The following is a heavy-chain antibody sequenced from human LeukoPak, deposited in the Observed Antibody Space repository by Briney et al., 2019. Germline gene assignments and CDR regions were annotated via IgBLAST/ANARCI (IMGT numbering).Heavy chain of an antibody. CDR1: GGSISSYY. J-gene: IGHJ4*02. V-gene: IGHV4-59*08. CDR3: ARTPVNPMVQDLFYSDY. D-gene: IGHD3-10*01. CDR2: IYYSGST. Sequence: PAETLSLTCTVSGGSISSYYWSWIRQPPGKGLEWIGYIYYSGSTNYNPSLKSRVTISVDTSKNQFSLKLSSVTAADTAVYYCARTPVNPMVQDLFYSDYWGQGTLVTVSS.